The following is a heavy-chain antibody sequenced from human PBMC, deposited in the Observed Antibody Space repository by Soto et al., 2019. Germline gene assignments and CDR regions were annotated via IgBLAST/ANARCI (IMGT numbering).Heavy chain of an antibody. CDR1: GGSISSGDYY. D-gene: IGHD6-19*01. Sequence: PSETLSLTCTVSGGSISSGDYYWSWIRQPPGKGLEWIGYIYYSGSTYYNPSLKSRVTISVDTSKNQFSLKLSSVTAADTAVYYCASPGLSSNSSGWSDWGQGTLVTVSS. V-gene: IGHV4-30-4*01. J-gene: IGHJ4*02. CDR2: IYYSGST. CDR3: ASPGLSSNSSGWSD.